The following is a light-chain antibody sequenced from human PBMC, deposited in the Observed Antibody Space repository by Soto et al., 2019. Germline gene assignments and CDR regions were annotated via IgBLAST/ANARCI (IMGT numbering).Light chain of an antibody. V-gene: IGLV2-14*03. CDR1: SSDVGGYNY. J-gene: IGLJ3*02. CDR3: SSFTTRSTLV. Sequence: QSALTQPASVSGSPGQSITISCTGTSSDVGGYNYVSWDQQHPGKAPELMIYDVNNRPSGVSNRFSGSKSGNTASLTIAGLQDEDEAHYYCSSFTTRSTLVFGGGTKVTVL. CDR2: DVN.